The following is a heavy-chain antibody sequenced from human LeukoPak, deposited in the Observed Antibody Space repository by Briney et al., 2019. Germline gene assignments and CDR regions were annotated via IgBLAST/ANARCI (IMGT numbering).Heavy chain of an antibody. CDR2: VTHHGGT. J-gene: IGHJ4*02. Sequence: SETLSLTYAVYGGSFSNYYLSWVRQPPGKGLEWIGEVTHHGGTNYNPSLKSRVTISVDTSKNQFSLKLRSVAAADTAVYYCAPIFGDYSDFDSWGQGTLVTVSS. D-gene: IGHD4-17*01. CDR3: APIFGDYSDFDS. CDR1: GGSFSNYY. V-gene: IGHV4-34*01.